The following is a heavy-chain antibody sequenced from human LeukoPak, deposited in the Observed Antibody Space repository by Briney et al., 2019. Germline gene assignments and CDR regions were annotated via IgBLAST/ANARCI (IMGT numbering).Heavy chain of an antibody. J-gene: IGHJ4*02. D-gene: IGHD6-19*01. Sequence: GASVKVSCKASGYTFTSYGISWVRQAPGQGLEWMGWISAHNGNTNYAQKLQGRVTMTTDTSTSTAYMELRSLRSDDTAVYYCAREDGYSSGWYRGATGFDYWGQGTLVTVSS. CDR1: GYTFTSYG. CDR3: AREDGYSSGWYRGATGFDY. V-gene: IGHV1-18*01. CDR2: ISAHNGNT.